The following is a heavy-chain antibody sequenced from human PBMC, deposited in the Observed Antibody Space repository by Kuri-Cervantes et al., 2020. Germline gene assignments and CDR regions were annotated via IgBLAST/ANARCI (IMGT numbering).Heavy chain of an antibody. D-gene: IGHD6-13*01. CDR1: GFTFSSYG. V-gene: IGHV3-30*02. CDR3: AKDRLSYGSSWDDAFDI. CDR2: IWYDGSNK. J-gene: IGHJ3*02. Sequence: GGSLRLSCAASGFTFSSYGMHWVRQAPGKGLEWVAVIWYDGSNKYYADSVKGRFTISRDNSKNTLYLQMNSLRAEDTAVYYCAKDRLSYGSSWDDAFDIWGQGTMVTVSS.